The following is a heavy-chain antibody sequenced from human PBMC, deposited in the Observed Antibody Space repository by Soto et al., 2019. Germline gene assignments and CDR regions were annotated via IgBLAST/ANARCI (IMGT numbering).Heavy chain of an antibody. J-gene: IGHJ4*02. V-gene: IGHV3-23*01. Sequence: GGSLCLSCAASGFSLGRYGMSWVRHAPGKGREWVSAVSSNGQGIYYADSVRGRFTISRDLSKNTVFLHMASLRAEDTAVYYCAKDRDYPRDYFHYWGQGTLVTVSS. CDR3: AKDRDYPRDYFHY. CDR2: VSSNGQGI. CDR1: GFSLGRYG. D-gene: IGHD3-10*01.